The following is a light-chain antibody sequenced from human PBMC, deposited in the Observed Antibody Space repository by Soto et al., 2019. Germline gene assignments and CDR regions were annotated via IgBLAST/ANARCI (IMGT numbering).Light chain of an antibody. CDR1: QSVSSSY. Sequence: EIVMTQSPATLSVSPGERATLSCRAIQSVSSSYLAWYQQKPGQAPRLLIYGASSRATGIPDRFSGSGSGTDFTLTISRLEPEAFAVYYCQQYGSSPPITFGQGTRLEIK. CDR2: GAS. V-gene: IGKV3-20*01. CDR3: QQYGSSPPIT. J-gene: IGKJ5*01.